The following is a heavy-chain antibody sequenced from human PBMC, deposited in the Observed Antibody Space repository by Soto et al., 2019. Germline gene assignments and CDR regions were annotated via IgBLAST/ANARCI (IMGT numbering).Heavy chain of an antibody. CDR2: NSEDGGST. J-gene: IGHJ6*02. CDR3: AKNLAGKISTSHNYYYYGMDV. V-gene: IGHV3-43*01. D-gene: IGHD2-2*01. Sequence: PGGSLRLSCAPSGFTFDDYTMHWLRQAPGKGLGWFSLNSEDGGSTYYADAVKGRFTISRDNSKNSLYLQMNSLRTEDTALYYCAKNLAGKISTSHNYYYYGMDVGGQGTTVTVSS. CDR1: GFTFDDYT.